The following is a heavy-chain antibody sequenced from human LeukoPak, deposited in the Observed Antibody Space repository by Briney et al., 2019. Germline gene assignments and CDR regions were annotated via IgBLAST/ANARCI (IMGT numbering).Heavy chain of an antibody. CDR3: ARDLVAAAGNPYFDY. V-gene: IGHV4-38-2*02. J-gene: IGHJ4*02. Sequence: ASETLSLTCTVSGYSISSGYYWGWIRQPPGKGLEWIGSIYHSGSTYYNPSLKSRVTISVDTSKNQFSLKLSSVTAADTAVYYCARDLVAAAGNPYFDYWGQGTLVTVSS. D-gene: IGHD6-13*01. CDR2: IYHSGST. CDR1: GYSISSGYY.